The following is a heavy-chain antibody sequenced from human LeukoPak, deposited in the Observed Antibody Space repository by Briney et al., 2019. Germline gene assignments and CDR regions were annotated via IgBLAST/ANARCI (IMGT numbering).Heavy chain of an antibody. V-gene: IGHV1-69*13. CDR3: ASVVPAAIYYGMDV. Sequence: GASVTVSFKASGYTFTNYGISWVRQAPGQGLEWMGGIIPIFGTANYAQKFQGRVTITADESTSTAYMELSSLRSEDTAVYYCASVVPAAIYYGMDVRGQGTTVTVSS. CDR1: GYTFTNYG. D-gene: IGHD2-2*01. CDR2: IIPIFGTA. J-gene: IGHJ6*02.